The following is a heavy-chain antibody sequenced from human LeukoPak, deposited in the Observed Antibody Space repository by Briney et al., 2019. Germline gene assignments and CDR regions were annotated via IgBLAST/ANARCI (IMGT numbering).Heavy chain of an antibody. J-gene: IGHJ4*02. CDR2: ISSSSSYI. D-gene: IGHD4-23*01. CDR1: GFTFSSYS. CDR3: ARSYSPTVVHTPFDY. Sequence: GGSLRLSCAASGFTFSSYSMNWVRQAPGKGLEWVSSISSSSSYIYYADSLKGRFTISRDNANNSLYLQMNSLRAEDTAVYYCARSYSPTVVHTPFDYWGQGTLVTVSS. V-gene: IGHV3-21*01.